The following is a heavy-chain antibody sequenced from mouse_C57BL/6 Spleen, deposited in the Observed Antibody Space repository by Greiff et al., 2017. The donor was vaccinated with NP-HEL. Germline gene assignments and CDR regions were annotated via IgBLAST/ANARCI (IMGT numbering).Heavy chain of an antibody. Sequence: QVTLKVSGPGILQPSQTLSLACTFSGISLSTYGMGLSWLRKPPGQAFDWLASLWNNANYYNPSLKSRLTLSKEPSNYQVFLKLTSVDTADSATYYGARRERTERFAYWGQGTLVTVSA. CDR3: RRERTERFAY. CDR1: ISLSTYGMGL. CDR2: WNNANY. V-gene: IGHV8-2*01. J-gene: IGHJ3*01.